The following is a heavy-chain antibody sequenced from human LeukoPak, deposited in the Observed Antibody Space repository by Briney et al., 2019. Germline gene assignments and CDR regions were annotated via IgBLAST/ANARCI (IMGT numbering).Heavy chain of an antibody. CDR3: AKARSGTSTSCYNY. CDR1: GFTFPSYA. V-gene: IGHV3-23*01. D-gene: IGHD2-2*02. Sequence: GGSPRPSCAASGFTFPSYATSWVRPAPGKGLEWVSGISGSDSTTYYADSVKGRFTISRDNSKNMLELQMNSLRAEDTAVYYCAKARSGTSTSCYNYWGQGTLVTVSS. CDR2: ISGSDSTT. J-gene: IGHJ4*02.